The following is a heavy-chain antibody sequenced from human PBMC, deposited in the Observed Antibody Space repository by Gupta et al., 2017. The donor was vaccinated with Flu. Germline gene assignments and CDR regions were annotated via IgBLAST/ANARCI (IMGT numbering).Heavy chain of an antibody. Sequence: QVQLVESGGGLVKPGGSLRLSCAASGFTFSDYYMSWIRQAPGKGLEWVSYSSSSGSNIYYADSVKGRGTSARDNAKNSLYLQMNSMRAEDKDVDYCAREIGYNYGPDYYYYYGMDVWGQGNKVTVS. V-gene: IGHV3-11*01. J-gene: IGHJ6*02. CDR2: SSSSGSNI. D-gene: IGHD5-18*01. CDR1: GFTFSDYY. CDR3: AREIGYNYGPDYYYYYGMDV.